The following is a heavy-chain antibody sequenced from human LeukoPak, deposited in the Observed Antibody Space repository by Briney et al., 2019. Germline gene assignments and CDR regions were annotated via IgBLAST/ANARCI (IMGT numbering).Heavy chain of an antibody. Sequence: GGSLRLSCAASGFTFNNRGIHWVRQAPGKGLEWVAFIRHDGSNKYFVDSVRGRFTISRDNAKNTLSLQMNSLRVDDTAVYYCARDHHATGSYFEYWGQGILVTVSS. D-gene: IGHD3-10*01. V-gene: IGHV3-30*02. CDR1: GFTFNNRG. CDR2: IRHDGSNK. CDR3: ARDHHATGSYFEY. J-gene: IGHJ4*02.